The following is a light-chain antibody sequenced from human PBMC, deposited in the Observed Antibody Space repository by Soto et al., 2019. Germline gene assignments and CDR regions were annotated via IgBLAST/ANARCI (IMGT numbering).Light chain of an antibody. Sequence: EIVLTQSPGTLSLSPGERATLSCRASQSVNSNYLAWYQQKLGQAPRLLIYGASSRATGIPDRFSGSGSGTDFTLTISRLEPEDFAVYYCHQYGTSPPYTFGQGTKLEIK. J-gene: IGKJ2*01. CDR3: HQYGTSPPYT. CDR2: GAS. V-gene: IGKV3-20*01. CDR1: QSVNSNY.